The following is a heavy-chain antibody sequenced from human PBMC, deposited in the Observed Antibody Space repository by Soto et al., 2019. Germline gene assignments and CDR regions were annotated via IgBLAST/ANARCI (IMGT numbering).Heavy chain of an antibody. CDR1: GDSISSYY. J-gene: IGHJ5*02. D-gene: IGHD2-8*01. Sequence: SETLSLTCTVSGDSISSYYWTWIRQPPGKGLEWIAFIYYGGSINYNPSLKSRVAISVDTSKNQFSLHLNSVTLEDTAVYFCARATHGAHWFDPWGQGTLVTVSS. CDR2: IYYGGSI. V-gene: IGHV4-59*12. CDR3: ARATHGAHWFDP.